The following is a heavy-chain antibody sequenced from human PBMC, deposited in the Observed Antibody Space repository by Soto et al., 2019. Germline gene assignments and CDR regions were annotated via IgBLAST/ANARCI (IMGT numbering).Heavy chain of an antibody. CDR3: ARHLRDSSGWKYNWFDS. J-gene: IGHJ5*01. CDR1: GYSFTSYW. V-gene: IGHV5-10-1*01. CDR2: IDPSDSYT. Sequence: GESLKISCKGSGYSFTSYWISWVRQMPGKGLEWMGRIDPSDSYTNYSPSFQGHVTISADKSISTAYLQWSSLKASDTAMYYCARHLRDSSGWKYNWFDSWGKGTLVPVSS. D-gene: IGHD6-19*01.